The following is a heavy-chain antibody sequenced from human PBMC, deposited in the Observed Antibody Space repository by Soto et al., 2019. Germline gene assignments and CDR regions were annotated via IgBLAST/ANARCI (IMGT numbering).Heavy chain of an antibody. CDR3: ARVWGGAFDI. CDR1: GGSISSYY. J-gene: IGHJ3*02. V-gene: IGHV4-59*01. CDR2: IYYSGST. D-gene: IGHD3-10*01. Sequence: PSETQSLTCTISGGSISSYYWSWIRQPPGKGLEWIGYIYYSGSTNYNPSLKSRVTISVDTSKNQFSLKLSSVTAADTAVYYCARVWGGAFDIWGQGTMVTVSS.